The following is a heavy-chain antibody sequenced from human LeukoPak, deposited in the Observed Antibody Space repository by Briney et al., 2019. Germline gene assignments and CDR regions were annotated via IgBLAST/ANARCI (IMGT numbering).Heavy chain of an antibody. V-gene: IGHV1-8*01. Sequence: ASVKVSCKASGYTFTSYDINWVRQATGQGLEWMGWMNPNSGNTGYAQKFQGRVTMTRNTSISTAYMELSSLRSEDTAVYYCARPRITMVRGVIEYYFDYWGQGTLVTVSS. CDR2: MNPNSGNT. CDR3: ARPRITMVRGVIEYYFDY. D-gene: IGHD3-10*01. J-gene: IGHJ4*02. CDR1: GYTFTSYD.